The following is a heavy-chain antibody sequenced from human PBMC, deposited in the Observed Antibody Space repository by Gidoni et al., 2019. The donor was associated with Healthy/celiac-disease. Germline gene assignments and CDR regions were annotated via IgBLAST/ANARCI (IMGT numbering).Heavy chain of an antibody. Sequence: QVQLVESGGGVVQPGRSLRLSCAASGFTFSRYGMHRVRQAPGKGLEWVAVNSYEGSNKYYADSGKGRFTISRDNSKNTLYLQMNSLRAEDTAVYYCAKDGGGGPPAMRPATPGGYFQHWGQGTLVTVSS. V-gene: IGHV3-30*18. CDR1: GFTFSRYG. D-gene: IGHD3-16*01. CDR2: NSYEGSNK. J-gene: IGHJ1*01. CDR3: AKDGGGGPPAMRPATPGGYFQH.